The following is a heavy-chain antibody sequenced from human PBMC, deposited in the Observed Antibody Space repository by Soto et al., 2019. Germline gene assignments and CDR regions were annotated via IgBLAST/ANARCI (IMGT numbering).Heavy chain of an antibody. V-gene: IGHV3-33*01. CDR3: ARDARGGSGSYDRYYGMDV. D-gene: IGHD3-10*01. CDR1: GFTFSSYG. J-gene: IGHJ6*02. Sequence: GGSLRLSCAASGFTFSSYGMHWVRQAPGKGLEWVAVIWYDGSNKYYADSVKGRFTISRDNSKNTLYLQMNSLRAEDTAVYYCARDARGGSGSYDRYYGMDVWGQGTTVTVSS. CDR2: IWYDGSNK.